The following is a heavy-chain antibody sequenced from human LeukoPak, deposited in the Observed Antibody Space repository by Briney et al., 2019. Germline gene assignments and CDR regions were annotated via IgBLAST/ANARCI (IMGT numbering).Heavy chain of an antibody. V-gene: IGHV3-21*01. CDR2: ISSSSSYI. Sequence: GGSLRLSCAASGFTFSIYSMNWVRQAPGKGLEWVSSISSSSSYIYYADSVKGRFTISRDNAKNSLYLQMNSLRAEDTAVYYCARDPPPRDVVVRFDYWGQGTLVTVSS. CDR3: ARDPPPRDVVVRFDY. CDR1: GFTFSIYS. D-gene: IGHD2-15*01. J-gene: IGHJ4*02.